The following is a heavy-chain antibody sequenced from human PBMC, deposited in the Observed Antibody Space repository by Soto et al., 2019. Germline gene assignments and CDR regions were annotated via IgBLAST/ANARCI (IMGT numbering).Heavy chain of an antibody. D-gene: IGHD3-3*01. V-gene: IGHV3-30*18. CDR2: ISYDGSNK. CDR3: ANMGSYDFWGGYYVGFDY. J-gene: IGHJ4*02. Sequence: QVQLVESGGGVVQPGRSLRLSCAASGFTFSSYGMHWVRQAPGKGLEWVAVISYDGSNKYYADSVKGRFTISSDNSKNTLYLQSNSLRGADSAVYYCANMGSYDFWGGYYVGFDYWGQGSLVTVSS. CDR1: GFTFSSYG.